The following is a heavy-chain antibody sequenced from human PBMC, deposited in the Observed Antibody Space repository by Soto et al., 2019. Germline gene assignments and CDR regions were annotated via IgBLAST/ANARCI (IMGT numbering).Heavy chain of an antibody. Sequence: SETLSLTCTVSGGSISSYYWSWIRQPPGKGLEWIGYIYYSGSTNYNPSLKSRVTISVDTSKNQFSLKLSSVTAADTAVYYCARDSIYCSSTSCLGYYYYYMDVWGKGTTVTVSS. J-gene: IGHJ6*03. D-gene: IGHD2-2*01. V-gene: IGHV4-59*01. CDR2: IYYSGST. CDR1: GGSISSYY. CDR3: ARDSIYCSSTSCLGYYYYYMDV.